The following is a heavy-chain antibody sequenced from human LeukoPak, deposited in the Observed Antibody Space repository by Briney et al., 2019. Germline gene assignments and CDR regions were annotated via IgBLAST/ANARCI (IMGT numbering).Heavy chain of an antibody. CDR1: GFTFSSYN. CDR3: ARDRIEQQRTLGRSTTYYNYYYMDV. D-gene: IGHD6-13*01. Sequence: GGSLRLSCAASGFTFSSYNMNWVRQAPGKGLERISYISSSSSTIYYADSVKGRFTISTDNAKNSLYLQMNSLRAEDTAVYYCARDRIEQQRTLGRSTTYYNYYYMDVWGKGTTVTVSS. CDR2: ISSSSSTI. J-gene: IGHJ6*03. V-gene: IGHV3-48*01.